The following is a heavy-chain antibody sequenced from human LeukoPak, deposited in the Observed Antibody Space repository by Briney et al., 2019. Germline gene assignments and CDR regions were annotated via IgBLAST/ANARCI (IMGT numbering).Heavy chain of an antibody. J-gene: IGHJ6*03. V-gene: IGHV4-38-2*02. CDR2: IYHSGST. CDR1: GYSFSSGYY. D-gene: IGHD5-18*01. Sequence: SETLSLTCTVSGYSFSSGYYWGWIRQPPGKGLEWIGSIYHSGSTYYNPSLKSRVTISVDTSKNQFSLKLSSVTAADTAVYYCASPAMAFIDQGRYNYYYYMDVWGKGTTVTVSS. CDR3: ASPAMAFIDQGRYNYYYYMDV.